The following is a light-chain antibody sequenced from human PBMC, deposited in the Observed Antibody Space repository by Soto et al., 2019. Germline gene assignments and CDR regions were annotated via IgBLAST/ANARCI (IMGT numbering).Light chain of an antibody. V-gene: IGKV3-15*01. Sequence: EIVMTPSPATLSVSPGERTTLSCRARQSVSSNLAWYQQKVGQAPKLLIYDASTRATGIPARFSGIGSGTEFTLTISSLQSEDFAVYYCQQYNNWPETFGQGTKVDIK. CDR1: QSVSSN. J-gene: IGKJ1*01. CDR2: DAS. CDR3: QQYNNWPET.